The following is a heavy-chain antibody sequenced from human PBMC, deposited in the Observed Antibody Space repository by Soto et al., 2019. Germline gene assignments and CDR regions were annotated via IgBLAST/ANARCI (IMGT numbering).Heavy chain of an antibody. J-gene: IGHJ6*02. CDR3: ARDGYSSSWYPTSGMDV. CDR2: IYSGGST. V-gene: IGHV3-53*01. D-gene: IGHD6-13*01. Sequence: QSGGSLRLSCAASGFTVSSNYMSWVRQAPGKGLEWVSVIYSGGSTYYADSVKGRLTISRDNSKNTLYLQMNSLRAEDTAVYYCARDGYSSSWYPTSGMDVWGQGTTVTVSS. CDR1: GFTVSSNY.